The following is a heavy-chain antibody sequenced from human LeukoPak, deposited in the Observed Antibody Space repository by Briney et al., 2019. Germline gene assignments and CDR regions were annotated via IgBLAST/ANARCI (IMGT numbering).Heavy chain of an antibody. CDR2: IIPIFDTT. J-gene: IGHJ5*02. CDR3: ARDAPPGVRGVIRWFDP. D-gene: IGHD3-10*01. V-gene: IGHV1-69*05. CDR1: GGTFSSYA. Sequence: GSSVKVSCKASGGTFSSYAISWVRQAPGQGLEWMGRIIPIFDTTNYAQNFQGRVRISTDESTSTAYMEVSSLRSEATAVYYCARDAPPGVRGVIRWFDPWGQGTLVTVSS.